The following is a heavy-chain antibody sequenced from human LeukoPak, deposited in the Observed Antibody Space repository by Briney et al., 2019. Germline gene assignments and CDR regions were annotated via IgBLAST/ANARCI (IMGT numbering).Heavy chain of an antibody. J-gene: IGHJ5*02. CDR1: GYTFTSYD. D-gene: IGHD2-2*01. V-gene: IGHV1-8*03. CDR3: ARGKNGVVVDWFDP. Sequence: ASVKVSCKASGYTFTSYDINWVRQATGQGLEWMGWMNPNSGNTGYAQKFQGRVTITRNTSISTAYMELSSLRSEDTAVHYCARGKNGVVVDWFDPWGQGTLVTVSS. CDR2: MNPNSGNT.